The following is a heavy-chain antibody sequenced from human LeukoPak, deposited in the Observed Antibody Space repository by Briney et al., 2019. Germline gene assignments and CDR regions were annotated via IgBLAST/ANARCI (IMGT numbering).Heavy chain of an antibody. J-gene: IGHJ3*02. CDR3: ARAGGVLRFLEWLANDAFDI. V-gene: IGHV1-2*02. CDR1: GYTFTGYY. CDR2: INPNSGGT. D-gene: IGHD3-3*01. Sequence: VSVKVSCKASGYTFTGYYMHWVRQAPGQGLEWMGWINPNSGGTNYAQKFQGRVTMTRDTSISTAYMELSRLRSDDTAVYYCARAGGVLRFLEWLANDAFDIWGQGTMVTVSS.